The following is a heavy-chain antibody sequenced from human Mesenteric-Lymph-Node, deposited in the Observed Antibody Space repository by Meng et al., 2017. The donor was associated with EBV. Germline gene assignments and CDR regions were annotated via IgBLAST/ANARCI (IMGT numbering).Heavy chain of an antibody. CDR2: VSDSGGDT. CDR3: ARVQGHYRDY. Sequence: EGHGWGSGGGLVQPGGSLRLSCAASGFTFSSYAMSWVRQAPGKGLEWVSSVSDSGGDTYYADSVKGRFTISRDNFKNTLSLQMESLRAEDTAVYYCARVQGHYRDYWGQGTLVTVSS. V-gene: IGHV3-23*01. CDR1: GFTFSSYA. J-gene: IGHJ4*02. D-gene: IGHD3-22*01.